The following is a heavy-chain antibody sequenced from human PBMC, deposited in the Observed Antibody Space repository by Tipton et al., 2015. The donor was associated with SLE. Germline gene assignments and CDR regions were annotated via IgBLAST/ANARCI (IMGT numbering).Heavy chain of an antibody. CDR2: IYYSVAT. V-gene: IGHV4-39*01. D-gene: IGHD3-10*01. CDR1: GGSISSSGHY. CDR3: AKYASGTMFEY. J-gene: IGHJ4*02. Sequence: LRLSCTVSGGSISSSGHYWGWIRQPPGKGLGWIGSIYYSVATHYNPSLQSRVTISADTSKNQFSLRLTSVTAAETAVYYCAKYASGTMFEYWGQGTLVTVSS.